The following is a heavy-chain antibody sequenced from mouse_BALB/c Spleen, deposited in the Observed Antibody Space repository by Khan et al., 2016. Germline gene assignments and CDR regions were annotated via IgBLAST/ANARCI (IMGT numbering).Heavy chain of an antibody. CDR2: INYSGST. CDR3: GREEVTTAFAY. Sequence: EVQLQESGPDLVKPSQSLSLTCTVTGYSITSGYSWHWIRQFPGNKLEWMGYINYSGSTNYNPSLKSRISITRDTSKNQFFLQLNSVTTEDTATCYWGREEVTTAFAYWGQGTLVTVSA. CDR1: GYSITSGYS. V-gene: IGHV3-1*02. D-gene: IGHD2-2*01. J-gene: IGHJ3*01.